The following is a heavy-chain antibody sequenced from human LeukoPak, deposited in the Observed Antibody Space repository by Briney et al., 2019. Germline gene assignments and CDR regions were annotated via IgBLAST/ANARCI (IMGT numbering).Heavy chain of an antibody. CDR1: GGSISSYY. J-gene: IGHJ4*02. CDR2: IYISGST. D-gene: IGHD2-15*01. Sequence: KASETLSLTCTVSGGSISSYYWSWIRQPAGKGLEWIGRIYISGSTNYNPSLKSRVTISVDASKNQFSLKLSSVTAADTAVYYCARNSCSGGSCYENRGYFDYWGQGTLVTVSS. CDR3: ARNSCSGGSCYENRGYFDY. V-gene: IGHV4-4*07.